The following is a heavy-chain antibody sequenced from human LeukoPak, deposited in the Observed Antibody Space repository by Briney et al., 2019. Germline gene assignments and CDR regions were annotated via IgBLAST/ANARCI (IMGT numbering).Heavy chain of an antibody. V-gene: IGHV4-39*07. CDR2: IYYSGST. Sequence: PSETLSLTCTVSGGSISSSSYYWGWLRQPPGKGLEWIGSIYYSGSTYYNPSLKSRVTISADTSKNQFSLKLSSVTAADTAVYYCARVVVYYYYMDVWGKGTTVTVSS. CDR1: GGSISSSSYY. CDR3: ARVVVYYYYMDV. J-gene: IGHJ6*03. D-gene: IGHD2-15*01.